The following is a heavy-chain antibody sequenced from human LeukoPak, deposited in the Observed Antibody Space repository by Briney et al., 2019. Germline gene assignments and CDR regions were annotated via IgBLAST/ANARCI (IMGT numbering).Heavy chain of an antibody. Sequence: GGSLRLSCAASGFTFSSYSMNWVRQAPGKGLEWVSVIYSGGSTYYADSVKGRFTISRDNSKNTLYLQMNSLRAEDTAVYYCARAIPRRYSGSYWVPYFDYWGQGTLVTVSS. J-gene: IGHJ4*02. CDR2: IYSGGST. V-gene: IGHV3-66*01. D-gene: IGHD1-26*01. CDR3: ARAIPRRYSGSYWVPYFDY. CDR1: GFTFSSYS.